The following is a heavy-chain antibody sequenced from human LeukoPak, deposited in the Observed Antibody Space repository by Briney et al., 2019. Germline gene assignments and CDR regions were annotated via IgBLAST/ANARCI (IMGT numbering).Heavy chain of an antibody. CDR3: ARATIFGVVPNWFDP. D-gene: IGHD3-3*01. J-gene: IGHJ5*02. CDR2: IYYSGST. CDR1: GGSISSYY. V-gene: IGHV4-59*01. Sequence: PSETLSLTCTVSGGSISSYYWSWIRQPPGKGLEWIGYIYYSGSTNYNPSLKSRVTISVDTSKSQFSLKLSSVTAADTAVYYCARATIFGVVPNWFDPWGQGTLVTVSS.